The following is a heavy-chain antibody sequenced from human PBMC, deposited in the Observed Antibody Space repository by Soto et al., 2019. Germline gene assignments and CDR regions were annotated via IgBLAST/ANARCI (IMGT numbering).Heavy chain of an antibody. CDR2: INPNSGGT. V-gene: IGHV1-2*04. J-gene: IGHJ5*02. D-gene: IGHD3-22*01. Sequence: GASVKVSCKASGYTFTGYYMHWVRQAPGQGLEWMGWINPNSGGTNYAQKFQGWVTMTRDTSISTAYMELSRLRSDDTAVYYCARSQTYYYDSSGYLWFDPWGQGTLVTVSS. CDR1: GYTFTGYY. CDR3: ARSQTYYYDSSGYLWFDP.